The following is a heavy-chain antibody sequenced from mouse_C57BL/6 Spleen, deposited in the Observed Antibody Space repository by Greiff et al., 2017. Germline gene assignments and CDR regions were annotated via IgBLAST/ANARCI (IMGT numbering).Heavy chain of an antibody. D-gene: IGHD1-1*01. Sequence: QVQLQQSGAELVKPGASVKISCKASGYAFSSYWMNWVKQRPGKGLEWIGQIYPGDGDTNYNGKFKGKATLTAAKSYSTAYMQLSSLTSEDSAVYFCARSPPYYGSSYGYFDVWGTGTTVTVAS. V-gene: IGHV1-80*01. CDR3: ARSPPYYGSSYGYFDV. CDR1: GYAFSSYW. CDR2: IYPGDGDT. J-gene: IGHJ1*03.